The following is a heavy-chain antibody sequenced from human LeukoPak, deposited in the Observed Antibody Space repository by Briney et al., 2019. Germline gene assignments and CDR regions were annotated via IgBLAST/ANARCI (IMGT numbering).Heavy chain of an antibody. CDR1: GGSFSGYY. J-gene: IGHJ6*04. Sequence: PSETLSLTCAVYGGSFSGYYWSWIRQPPGKGLEWIGEINHSGSTNYNPSLKSRVTISVDTSKTQFSLKLSSVTAADTAVYYCARAYGAKLGILGMDVWGKGTTVTVSS. D-gene: IGHD7-27*01. V-gene: IGHV4-34*01. CDR2: INHSGST. CDR3: ARAYGAKLGILGMDV.